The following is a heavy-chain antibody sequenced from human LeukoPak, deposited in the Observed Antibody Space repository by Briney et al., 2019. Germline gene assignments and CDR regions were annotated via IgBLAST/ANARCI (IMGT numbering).Heavy chain of an antibody. V-gene: IGHV3-23*01. J-gene: IGHJ4*02. CDR2: ISGSGGNT. CDR3: GPREDSTTNAYDY. CDR1: GITFSSYA. D-gene: IGHD2/OR15-2a*01. Sequence: PGGSLRLSCAASGITFSSYAMSWVRQAPGKGLEWVSAISGSGGNTYYADSVKGRFTISRDNSKNTLYLQMNSLTAEDTAVYYCGPREDSTTNAYDYWGQGTLVTVSS.